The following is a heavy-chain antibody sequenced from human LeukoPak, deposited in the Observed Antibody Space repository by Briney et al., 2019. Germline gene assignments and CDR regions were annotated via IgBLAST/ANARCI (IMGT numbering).Heavy chain of an antibody. V-gene: IGHV4-59*01. J-gene: IGHJ4*02. CDR1: GVPISIYH. CDR2: TSYSGET. CDR3: ASAPNENFFDY. Sequence: PSETLSLTCNVAGVPISIYHWSWIRQAPGKGLEWIGYTSYSGETNYNPSLKSRVTISQDATTNQFTLKLTSVTAADTAIYYCASAPNENFFDYWGQGTLVTVSS.